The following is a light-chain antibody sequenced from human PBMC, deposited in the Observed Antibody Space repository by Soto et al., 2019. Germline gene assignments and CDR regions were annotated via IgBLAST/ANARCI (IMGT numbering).Light chain of an antibody. Sequence: QSALTQPRSVSGSPGQSVTVSCTGTSTDVGRYDSVAWYQQHPGKAPKLVIFDVNKRPSGVPDRFSGSKSDITASLTISGLQADDEADYYCCSYAGTYTFRLFGPGTKLTVL. CDR1: STDVGRYDS. J-gene: IGLJ1*01. V-gene: IGLV2-11*01. CDR3: CSYAGTYTFRL. CDR2: DVN.